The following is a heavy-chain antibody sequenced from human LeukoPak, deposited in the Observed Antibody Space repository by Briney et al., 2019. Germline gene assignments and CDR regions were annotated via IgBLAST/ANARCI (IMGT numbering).Heavy chain of an antibody. CDR2: IIPIFGTA. D-gene: IGHD6-13*01. J-gene: IGHJ5*02. Sequence: SVKVSCKASGATFSSYAISWVRQAPGQGLEWMGGIIPIFGTANYAQKFQGRVTITADESTSTAYMELSSLRSEDTAVYYCARQGAEPAAGWYNWFDPWGQGTLVTVSS. CDR1: GATFSSYA. CDR3: ARQGAEPAAGWYNWFDP. V-gene: IGHV1-69*13.